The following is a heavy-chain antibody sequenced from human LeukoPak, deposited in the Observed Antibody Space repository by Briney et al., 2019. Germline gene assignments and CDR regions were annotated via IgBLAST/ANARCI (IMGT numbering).Heavy chain of an antibody. J-gene: IGHJ5*02. D-gene: IGHD3-22*01. CDR1: GGSFSGYY. V-gene: IGHV4-34*01. Sequence: SETLSLTCAVSGGSFSGYYWSWIRQSPRKGLEWIGEINHSGSTHYNPSLKSRVSISVDTSQKQFSLRLTSVTAADTAVYYCARVRYKYYYDSSGYWPWGQGTLVTVSS. CDR2: INHSGST. CDR3: ARVRYKYYYDSSGYWP.